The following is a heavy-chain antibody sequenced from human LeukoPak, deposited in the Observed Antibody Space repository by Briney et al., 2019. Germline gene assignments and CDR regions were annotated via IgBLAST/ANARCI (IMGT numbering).Heavy chain of an antibody. Sequence: SETLSLTCAVYGGSFSGYYWSWIREPPGKGLVWIGEINHSGSTNYNPSLKSRVTISVDTSKNQFSLKLSSVTAADTAVYYCARVRGGIRYFDLWGRGTLVTVSS. CDR3: ARVRGGIRYFDL. CDR1: GGSFSGYY. D-gene: IGHD3-16*01. J-gene: IGHJ2*01. V-gene: IGHV4-34*01. CDR2: INHSGST.